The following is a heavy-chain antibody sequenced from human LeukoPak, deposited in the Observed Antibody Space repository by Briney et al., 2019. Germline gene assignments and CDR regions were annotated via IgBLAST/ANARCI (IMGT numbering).Heavy chain of an antibody. Sequence: RSLRFSCAASGFTFSSYGMHWVRQAPGKGLEWVAVISYDGSNKYYADSVKGRFTISRDNSKNTLYLQMNSLRAEDTAVYYCAKDREYYDFWSGYYAPSGYWGQGTLVTVSS. V-gene: IGHV3-30*18. CDR2: ISYDGSNK. CDR3: AKDREYYDFWSGYYAPSGY. D-gene: IGHD3-3*01. J-gene: IGHJ4*02. CDR1: GFTFSSYG.